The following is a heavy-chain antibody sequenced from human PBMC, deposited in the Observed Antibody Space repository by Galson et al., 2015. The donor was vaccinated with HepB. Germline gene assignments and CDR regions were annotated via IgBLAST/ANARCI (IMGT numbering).Heavy chain of an antibody. CDR1: GGSISSGTYY. Sequence: TLSLTCTVSGGSISSGTYYWSWIRQHPGKGLEWIGYIYNSGNTYYNPSLKSRVTMSVDTSKSQFSLTLSSVTAADTAVYYCARERVGGDFDHWGQGTLVTVSS. J-gene: IGHJ4*02. CDR2: IYNSGNT. V-gene: IGHV4-31*03. CDR3: ARERVGGDFDH. D-gene: IGHD2-2*01.